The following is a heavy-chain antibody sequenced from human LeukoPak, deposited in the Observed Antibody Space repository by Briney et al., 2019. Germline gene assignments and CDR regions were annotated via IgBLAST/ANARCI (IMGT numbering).Heavy chain of an antibody. Sequence: GGSLRLSCSVSGFTFSSYAMTWVRQAPGKGLEWVSTIRGSGANSYYADSVKGRFTISRDNSKNTLFLQMNSLRAEDTALYYCAKVSYSSSYWGQGTLVTVSS. J-gene: IGHJ4*02. CDR1: GFTFSSYA. D-gene: IGHD6-13*01. CDR2: IRGSGANS. V-gene: IGHV3-23*01. CDR3: AKVSYSSSY.